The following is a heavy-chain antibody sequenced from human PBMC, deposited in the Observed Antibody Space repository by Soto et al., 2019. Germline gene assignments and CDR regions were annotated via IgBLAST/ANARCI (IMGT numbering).Heavy chain of an antibody. Sequence: ASVKVSCKASGYDFTNYYVQWVRQAPGQGLEWMGVAHPDGGHTTYAQRFQDRVTMTRDTFTSTIYMELSSLRSEDTAVYYRARGDIDYWGQGTLVTVSS. J-gene: IGHJ4*02. CDR2: AHPDGGHT. CDR1: GYDFTNYY. CDR3: ARGDIDY. V-gene: IGHV1-46*01.